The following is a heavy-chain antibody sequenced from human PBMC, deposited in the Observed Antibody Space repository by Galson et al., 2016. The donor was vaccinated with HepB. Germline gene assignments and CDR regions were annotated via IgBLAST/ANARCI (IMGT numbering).Heavy chain of an antibody. J-gene: IGHJ6*02. CDR1: GFTFNNAW. D-gene: IGHD3-3*01. V-gene: IGHV3-15*01. Sequence: SLRLSCAASGFTFNNAWMSWVRQAPGKGLEWVGRIKSKTDGGTTDYAAPVKGRFTISRDDSKNTLYLQMNSLKTEDTAMYYCTTDPHYDFFLDGMDVWGQGTTVTVSS. CDR3: TTDPHYDFFLDGMDV. CDR2: IKSKTDGGTT.